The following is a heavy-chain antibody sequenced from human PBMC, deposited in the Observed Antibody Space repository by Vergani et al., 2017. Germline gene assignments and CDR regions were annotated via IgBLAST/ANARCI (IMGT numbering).Heavy chain of an antibody. J-gene: IGHJ4*02. CDR3: ATQQQPPDSXFDY. CDR2: IKQDGSEK. D-gene: IGHD6-13*01. CDR1: GFTFSSYW. V-gene: IGHV3-7*03. Sequence: EVQLVESGGGLVQPGGSLRLSCAASGFTFSSYWMSWVRQAPGKGLEWVANIKQDGSEKYYVDSVKGRFTISRDNAKNSLSLQMNSLRAEDTAVYYCATQQQPPDSXFDYWGQGTLGTVSS.